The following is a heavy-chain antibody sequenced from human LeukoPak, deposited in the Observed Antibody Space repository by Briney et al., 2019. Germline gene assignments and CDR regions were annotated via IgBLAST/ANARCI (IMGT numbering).Heavy chain of an antibody. CDR2: TNPSNGAT. D-gene: IGHD3-22*01. V-gene: IGHV1-2*02. CDR1: AYPFTGYY. Sequence: GASLKVSCKASAYPFTGYYVHWVRQAPGQGLEWMGWTNPSNGATNYVQKSQGRFTMTRDTSRRTAYMELNSLRFDDTAVYYCARWEASPSRGWFSPWGQGNLVTVSS. CDR3: ARWEASPSRGWFSP. J-gene: IGHJ5*02.